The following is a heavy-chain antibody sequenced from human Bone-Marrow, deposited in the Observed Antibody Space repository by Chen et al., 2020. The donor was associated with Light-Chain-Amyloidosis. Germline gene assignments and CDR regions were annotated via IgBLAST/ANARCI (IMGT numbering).Heavy chain of an antibody. CDR1: GFTFDDYG. CDR3: AREAGVGITYYFDL. D-gene: IGHD3-3*01. V-gene: IGHV3-20*04. CDR2: INWNGGRK. Sequence: EVQLVESGGRVVRPGGSLRLSCAASGFTFDDYGMSWVRQAPGKGLEWVSGINWNGGRKGYADFVKGRFTISRDNAKNSLDLQMNTLSPEDTALYYCAREAGVGITYYFDLWGPGTLVTVSS. J-gene: IGHJ2*01.